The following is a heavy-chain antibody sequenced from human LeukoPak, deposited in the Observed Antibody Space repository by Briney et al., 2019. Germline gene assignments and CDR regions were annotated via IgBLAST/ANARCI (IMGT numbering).Heavy chain of an antibody. Sequence: GGSLRLSRAASGFTFSSYAMHWVRQAPGKGLEWVAVISYDGSNKYYADSVKGRFTISRDNSKNTLDLQMNSLRAEDTAVYYCARDERNDFWSGYSLFQHWGQGTLVTVSS. CDR1: GFTFSSYA. D-gene: IGHD3-3*01. J-gene: IGHJ1*01. CDR2: ISYDGSNK. CDR3: ARDERNDFWSGYSLFQH. V-gene: IGHV3-30-3*01.